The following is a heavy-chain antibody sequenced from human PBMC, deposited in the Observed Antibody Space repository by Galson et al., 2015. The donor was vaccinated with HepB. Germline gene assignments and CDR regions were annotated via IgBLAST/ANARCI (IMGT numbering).Heavy chain of an antibody. CDR2: ISYSGSA. J-gene: IGHJ6*02. Sequence: SETLSLTCTVSGDSMNYYYWSWIRQPPGEGLEWIGYISYSGSAKYSPSLKNRVTISIDMSKKQFSLQLSSVTAADTAVYYCARVEYTYGVLSNGSPNIHHYAMDVWGQGTTVIVSS. CDR1: GDSMNYYY. CDR3: ARVEYTYGVLSNGSPNIHHYAMDV. V-gene: IGHV4-59*01. D-gene: IGHD2-8*01.